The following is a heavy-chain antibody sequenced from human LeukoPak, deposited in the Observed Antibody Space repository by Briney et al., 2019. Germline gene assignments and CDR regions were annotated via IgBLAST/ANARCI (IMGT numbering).Heavy chain of an antibody. CDR3: ARGRPRWGAAGKGSWFDP. CDR2: IYTSGST. Sequence: SETLSLTCTVSGGSISSYYWSWIRQPAGKGLEWIGRIYTSGSTNYNPSLKSRVTMSVDTSKNQFSLKLSSVTAADTAVYYCARGRPRWGAAGKGSWFDPWGQGTLVTVSS. V-gene: IGHV4-4*07. D-gene: IGHD6-13*01. CDR1: GGSISSYY. J-gene: IGHJ5*02.